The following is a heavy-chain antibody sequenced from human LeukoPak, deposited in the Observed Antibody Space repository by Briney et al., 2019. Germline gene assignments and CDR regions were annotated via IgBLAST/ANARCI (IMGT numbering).Heavy chain of an antibody. CDR3: ARHPYFSSSYYYYYYGMDV. D-gene: IGHD6-6*01. Sequence: PSETLSLTCTVSGGSISSYYWSWIRQPPGKGLEWIGYIYYSGSTNYNPSLKSRVTISVDTSKNQFSLKLSSVTAADTAVYYCARHPYFSSSYYYYYYGMDVWGQGTTVTVSS. J-gene: IGHJ6*02. CDR1: GGSISSYY. CDR2: IYYSGST. V-gene: IGHV4-59*01.